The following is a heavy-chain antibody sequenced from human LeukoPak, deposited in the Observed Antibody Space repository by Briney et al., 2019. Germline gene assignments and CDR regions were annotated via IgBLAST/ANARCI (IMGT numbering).Heavy chain of an antibody. V-gene: IGHV3-48*03. CDR1: GFTFSSYE. D-gene: IGHD6-19*01. CDR3: ARISSGWYYYYYYMDV. CDR2: TGSSGSTI. Sequence: GGSLRLSCAASGFTFSSYEMNWVRQAPGKGLEWVSYTGSSGSTIYYADSVKGRFTISRDNAKNSLYLQMNSLRAEDTAVYYCARISSGWYYYYYYMDVWGKGTTVTISS. J-gene: IGHJ6*03.